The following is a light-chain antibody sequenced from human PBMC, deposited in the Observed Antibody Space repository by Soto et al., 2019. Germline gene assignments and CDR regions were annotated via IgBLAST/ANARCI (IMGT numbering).Light chain of an antibody. J-gene: IGKJ2*01. CDR3: QQYNTFSFT. CDR2: RAF. V-gene: IGKV1-5*03. CDR1: RTISDW. Sequence: DIQMTQSPSTLSASIGDRVTITCRASRTISDWLAWYQQRPGKAPKLLIYRAFRLESGVPRRFSGSASGTEFTLTISGRQPDDFATYYCQQYNTFSFTFGQGTRLEIK.